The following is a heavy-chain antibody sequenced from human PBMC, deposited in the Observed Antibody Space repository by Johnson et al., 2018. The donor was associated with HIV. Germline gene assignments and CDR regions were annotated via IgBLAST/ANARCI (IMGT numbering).Heavy chain of an antibody. D-gene: IGHD2-2*01. J-gene: IGHJ3*02. CDR3: ARDGGYCSSTSCFRHWASAFDI. CDR2: ISYDGSNK. V-gene: IGHV3-30*04. Sequence: QVLLVESGGGVVQPGRSLRVSCAASGFTFSSYAMHWVRQAPGKGLEWVAVISYDGSNKYYADSVKGRFTISRDNSKNTLYLQMNSLRAEDTAVYYCARDGGYCSSTSCFRHWASAFDIWGQGTMVTVSS. CDR1: GFTFSSYA.